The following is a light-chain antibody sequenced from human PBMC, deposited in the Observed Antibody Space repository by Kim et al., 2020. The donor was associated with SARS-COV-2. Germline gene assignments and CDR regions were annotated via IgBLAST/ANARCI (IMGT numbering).Light chain of an antibody. CDR1: QSVRSSY. J-gene: IGKJ1*01. V-gene: IGKV3-20*01. Sequence: EIVLTQSPGTLSLSPGERATPSCRASQSVRSSYLAWYQQKPGQAPRLLIYGVSRRTTGTPDRFSGSGSGTDFTLAVSRLEAEDFAMYYCHQYDDSSWTFGQGTKVDIK. CDR2: GVS. CDR3: HQYDDSSWT.